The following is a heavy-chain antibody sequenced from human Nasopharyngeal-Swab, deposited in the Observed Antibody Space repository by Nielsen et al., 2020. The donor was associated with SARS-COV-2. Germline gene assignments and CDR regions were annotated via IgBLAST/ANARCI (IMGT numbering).Heavy chain of an antibody. V-gene: IGHV4-39*01. J-gene: IGHJ4*02. Sequence: WIRQPPGKGPEWIGTVYYSGSTYYNPSLKSRVTVSVDTSKNQFSLTLTSMTAADTAVYYCATSGDSDHDSGLDYWGQGTLVTVSS. CDR2: VYYSGST. D-gene: IGHD5-12*01. CDR3: ATSGDSDHDSGLDY.